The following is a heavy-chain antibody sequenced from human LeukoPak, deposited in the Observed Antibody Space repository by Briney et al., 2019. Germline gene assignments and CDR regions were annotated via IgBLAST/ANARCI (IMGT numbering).Heavy chain of an antibody. Sequence: SETLSLTCAVYGGSFSGYYWSWIRQPPGKGLEWIGEINHSGSTNYKPSLKSRVTISVDTSKNQFSLKVSSVTAADTAVYYCASRDTAMVMAPDAFDIWGQGTMVTVSS. J-gene: IGHJ3*02. V-gene: IGHV4-34*01. CDR3: ASRDTAMVMAPDAFDI. D-gene: IGHD5-18*01. CDR2: INHSGST. CDR1: GGSFSGYY.